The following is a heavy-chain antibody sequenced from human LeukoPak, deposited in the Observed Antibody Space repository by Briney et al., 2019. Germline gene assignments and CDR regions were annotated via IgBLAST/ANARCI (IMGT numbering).Heavy chain of an antibody. V-gene: IGHV3-73*01. CDR1: GFTFRGSA. J-gene: IGHJ6*03. Sequence: GGSLRLSCAASGFTFRGSAMHWVRQASGKGLEWVGRIRSKANSYATAYAASVKGRFTIFRDDSKNTAYLQMNSLKTEDTAVYYCTRGSYYSMDVWGKGTTVTVSS. CDR3: TRGSYYSMDV. CDR2: IRSKANSYAT.